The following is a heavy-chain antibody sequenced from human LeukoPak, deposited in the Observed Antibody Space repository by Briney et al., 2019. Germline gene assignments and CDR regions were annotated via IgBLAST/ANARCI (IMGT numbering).Heavy chain of an antibody. D-gene: IGHD4-17*01. V-gene: IGHV4-34*01. J-gene: IGHJ6*02. CDR2: INHSGST. CDR3: ARGKNGLYYYYYGMDV. CDR1: GGSFSGYY. Sequence: PSETLSLTCAVYGGSFSGYYWSWIRQPPGKGLEWIGEINHSGSTNYNPSLKSRVTISVDTSKNQFSLKPSSVTAADTAVYYCARGKNGLYYYYYGMDVWGQGTTVTVSS.